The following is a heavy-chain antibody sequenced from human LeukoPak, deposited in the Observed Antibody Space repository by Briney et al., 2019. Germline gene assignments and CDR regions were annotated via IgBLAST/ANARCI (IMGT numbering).Heavy chain of an antibody. Sequence: PSETLSLTCAVYGGSFSGYYWSWIRQPPGKGLEWIGEINHSGSTNCNPSLKSRVTISVDTSKNQFSLKLSSVTAADTAVYYCARGGYQLLSRSNWFDPWGQGTLVTVSS. CDR1: GGSFSGYY. D-gene: IGHD2-2*01. V-gene: IGHV4-34*01. CDR2: INHSGST. J-gene: IGHJ5*02. CDR3: ARGGYQLLSRSNWFDP.